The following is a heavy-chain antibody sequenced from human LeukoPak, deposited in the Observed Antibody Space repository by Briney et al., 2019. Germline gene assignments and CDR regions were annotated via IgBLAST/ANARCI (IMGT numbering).Heavy chain of an antibody. V-gene: IGHV3-48*03. D-gene: IGHD2-15*01. Sequence: GGSLRPSCAASGFTFSSYEMNWVRQAPGKGLEWVSYISSSGNTIYYADSVKGRFTISRDNAKNSLYLQMNSLRAEDTAVYYCARGVVYFDYWGQGTLVTVSS. CDR2: ISSSGNTI. CDR1: GFTFSSYE. J-gene: IGHJ4*02. CDR3: ARGVVYFDY.